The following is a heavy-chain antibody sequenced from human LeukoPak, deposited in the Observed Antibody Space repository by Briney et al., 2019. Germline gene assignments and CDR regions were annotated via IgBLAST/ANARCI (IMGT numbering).Heavy chain of an antibody. V-gene: IGHV5-51*01. Sequence: GESLKISFTGSGYLFTNYWIAWVRQMPGRGLEWMGVIYPGDSNTKYSPSFQGQVTISADKSISTAYLQWSSLKASDTAMYYCARGMATNDYWGQGTLVTVSS. D-gene: IGHD5-24*01. J-gene: IGHJ4*02. CDR3: ARGMATNDY. CDR2: IYPGDSNT. CDR1: GYLFTNYW.